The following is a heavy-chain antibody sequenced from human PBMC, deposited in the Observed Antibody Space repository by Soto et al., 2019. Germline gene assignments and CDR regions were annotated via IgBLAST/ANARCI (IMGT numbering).Heavy chain of an antibody. V-gene: IGHV3-48*01. J-gene: IGHJ6*03. Sequence: EVQLVESGGGLVQPGGSLRLSCAASGFTFSSYSMNWVRQAPGKGLEWVSYISSSSSTIYYADSVKGRFTISRDNAKNSLYLQMNSLRAEDTAVYYCARVRGDIYYYYYMDVWGKGTTVTVSS. CDR2: ISSSSSTI. CDR1: GFTFSSYS. CDR3: ARVRGDIYYYYYMDV. D-gene: IGHD2-21*02.